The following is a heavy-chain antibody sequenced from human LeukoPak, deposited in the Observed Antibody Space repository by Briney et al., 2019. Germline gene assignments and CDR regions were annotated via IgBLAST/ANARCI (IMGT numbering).Heavy chain of an antibody. Sequence: PSETLSLTCAVYGGSFSGYYWSWIRQPSGKGLEWIGEINHSGSTNYNPSLKSRVTISVDTSKNQFSLKLSSVTAADTAVYYCARGRGGVNWGQGTLVTVSS. D-gene: IGHD3-10*01. CDR2: INHSGST. V-gene: IGHV4-34*01. CDR1: GGSFSGYY. CDR3: ARGRGGVN. J-gene: IGHJ4*02.